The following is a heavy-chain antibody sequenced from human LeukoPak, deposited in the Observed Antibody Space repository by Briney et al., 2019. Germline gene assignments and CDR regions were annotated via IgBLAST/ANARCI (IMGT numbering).Heavy chain of an antibody. CDR2: ISAFNGNT. D-gene: IGHD2-2*01. Sequence: ASVKVSCKASGYTFTSHGISWVRQAPGQGLEWMGWISAFNGNTNYAQKLQGRVTMTTDTSTSTAYMELRSLRSDDTAVYYCARDAIRPAYFDYWGQGTLVTVSS. CDR3: ARDAIRPAYFDY. CDR1: GYTFTSHG. V-gene: IGHV1-18*01. J-gene: IGHJ4*02.